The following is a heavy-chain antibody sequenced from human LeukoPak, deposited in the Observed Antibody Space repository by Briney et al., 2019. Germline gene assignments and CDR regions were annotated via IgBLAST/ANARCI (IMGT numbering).Heavy chain of an antibody. J-gene: IGHJ4*02. CDR1: GYDFPTYW. Sequence: GESLQISCKGSGYDFPTYWIGWVRQMPGKGLEGMGFIYPGDSDTKYSPSFQGQVSISVDESISTASLQWSSLKASDTAMYYCVRTYGRSGHYYPDYWGQGTLVTVSS. D-gene: IGHD3-22*01. CDR3: VRTYGRSGHYYPDY. CDR2: IYPGDSDT. V-gene: IGHV5-51*01.